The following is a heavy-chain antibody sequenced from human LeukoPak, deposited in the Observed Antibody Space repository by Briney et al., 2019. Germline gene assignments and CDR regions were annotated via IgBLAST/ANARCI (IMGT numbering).Heavy chain of an antibody. J-gene: IGHJ4*02. CDR1: GFTFSNYA. CDR3: ARLSAMVRGPEDIFYFEY. V-gene: IGHV3-23*01. Sequence: GGSLRLSCAASGFTFSNYALSWVRQAPGKGLEWVSDISGSGGSTYYADSVKGRFIISRDIAKQSVFLQMNSLRAEDTAVYYCARLSAMVRGPEDIFYFEYWGLGTLVTVSS. CDR2: ISGSGGST. D-gene: IGHD3-10*01.